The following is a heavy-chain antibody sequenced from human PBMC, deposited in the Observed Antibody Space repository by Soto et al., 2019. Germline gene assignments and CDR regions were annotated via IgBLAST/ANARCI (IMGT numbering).Heavy chain of an antibody. D-gene: IGHD2-2*01. J-gene: IGHJ4*02. CDR2: IYYSGST. CDR3: ARVRYCSSTSCPAYYFDY. Sequence: KPSETLSLTCTVSGGSISSGGYYWSWIRQHPGKGLEWIGYIYYSGSTYYNPSLKSRVTISVDTSKNQFSLKLSSVTAADTAVYYCARVRYCSSTSCPAYYFDYWGQGTLVTVSS. CDR1: GGSISSGGYY. V-gene: IGHV4-31*03.